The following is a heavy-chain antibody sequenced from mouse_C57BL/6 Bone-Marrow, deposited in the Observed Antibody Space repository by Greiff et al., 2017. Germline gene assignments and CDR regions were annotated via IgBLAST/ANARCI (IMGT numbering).Heavy chain of an antibody. J-gene: IGHJ1*03. V-gene: IGHV6-6*01. CDR2: IRNKANNHAT. Sequence: EVKVVESGGGLVQPGGSMKLSCAASGFTFSDAWMDWVRQSPEKGLEWVAEIRNKANNHATYYAESVKGRFTISRDDSKSSVYLQMNSLRAEDTGIYYCTNYGSTYWYFDVWGTGTTVTVSS. D-gene: IGHD1-1*01. CDR1: GFTFSDAW. CDR3: TNYGSTYWYFDV.